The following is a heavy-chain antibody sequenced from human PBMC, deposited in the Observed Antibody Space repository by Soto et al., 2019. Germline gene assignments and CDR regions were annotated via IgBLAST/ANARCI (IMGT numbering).Heavy chain of an antibody. D-gene: IGHD5-12*01. Sequence: EVQLVESGGGVVQPGGSLRLSCAASGFSFNTWMHWVRQAPGKGLVWLSRINSAGSSTTYADSVEGRFFVSRDNAKNNLYLQVNSLTGDDRAVYYCTRWGSGYGNFDYWGQGVILTVSS. J-gene: IGHJ4*02. CDR1: GFSFNTW. CDR2: INSAGSST. CDR3: TRWGSGYGNFDY. V-gene: IGHV3-74*01.